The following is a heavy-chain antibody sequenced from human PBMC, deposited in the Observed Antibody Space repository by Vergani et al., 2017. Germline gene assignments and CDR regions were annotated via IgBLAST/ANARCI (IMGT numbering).Heavy chain of an antibody. J-gene: IGHJ4*02. CDR2: INHSGST. V-gene: IGHV4-39*07. CDR1: GGSISSSSYY. Sequence: QLQLQESGPGLVKPSETLSLTCTVSGGSISSSSYYWGWIRQPPGKGLEWIGEINHSGSTNSNPSLKSRVTISVDTSKNQFSLKLSSVTAADTAVYYCARGRVQGRNYYGSGSYYYWGQGTLVTVSS. CDR3: ARGRVQGRNYYGSGSYYY. D-gene: IGHD3-10*01.